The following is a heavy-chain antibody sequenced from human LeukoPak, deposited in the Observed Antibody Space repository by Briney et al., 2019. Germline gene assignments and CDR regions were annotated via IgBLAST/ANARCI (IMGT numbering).Heavy chain of an antibody. CDR1: GYSFTSYW. CDR2: IDRSDSYT. D-gene: IGHD2-21*01. CDR3: ARLGGDSPSDY. V-gene: IGHV5-10-1*01. Sequence: GESLKTSCKGSGYSFTSYWIGWVRQMRGKGLEWMGRIDRSDSYTNYSPSFQGHVTISADKSISTAYLQWSSLKASDTAMYYCARLGGDSPSDYWGQGTLVTVSS. J-gene: IGHJ4*02.